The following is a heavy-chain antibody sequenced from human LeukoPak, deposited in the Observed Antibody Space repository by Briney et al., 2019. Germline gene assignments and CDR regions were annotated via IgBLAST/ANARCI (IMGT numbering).Heavy chain of an antibody. CDR3: ARVRRGYSSGWIDH. J-gene: IGHJ4*02. V-gene: IGHV4-59*01. CDR1: GGSISSYF. D-gene: IGHD6-19*01. CDR2: IYYSGST. Sequence: PSETLSLTCTVSGGSISSYFWSWIRQPPGKGLERIGYIYYSGSTNYNPSLKSRVTISVDTSKNQFSLKLSSVTAADTAVYYYARVRRGYSSGWIDHWGQGTLVTVSS.